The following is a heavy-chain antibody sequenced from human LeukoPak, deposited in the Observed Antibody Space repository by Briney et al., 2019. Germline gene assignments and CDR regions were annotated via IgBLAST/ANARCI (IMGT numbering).Heavy chain of an antibody. CDR1: GYTFTSYY. Sequence: ASVKVSCKASGYTFTSYYMHWVRQAPGQGLEWMGIINPSGGSTSYAQKFQGRVTMTRDTSISTSYMELSRLTSDDTAVYFCARDRAYYYYGMDVWGQGTTVTVSS. CDR2: INPSGGST. V-gene: IGHV1-46*01. CDR3: ARDRAYYYYGMDV. J-gene: IGHJ6*02.